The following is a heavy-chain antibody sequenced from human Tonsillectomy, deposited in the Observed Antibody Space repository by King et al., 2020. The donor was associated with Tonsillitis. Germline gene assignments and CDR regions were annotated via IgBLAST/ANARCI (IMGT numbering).Heavy chain of an antibody. V-gene: IGHV4-4*07. CDR2: VHTSGST. D-gene: IGHD6-19*01. CDR3: ARELQWLVLGAFDI. Sequence: PLQESGPGLVKPSETLSLTCTVSGDSISSKYWNWIRQPAGKGLEWIGRVHTSGSTNYNPSLESRVTMSVDMSKNQFSVRLTSVTAADTAVYYCARELQWLVLGAFDIWGHGTVVTVSS. J-gene: IGHJ3*02. CDR1: GDSISSKY.